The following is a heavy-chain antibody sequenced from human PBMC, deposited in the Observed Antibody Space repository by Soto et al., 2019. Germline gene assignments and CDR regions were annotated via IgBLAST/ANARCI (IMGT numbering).Heavy chain of an antibody. CDR2: INPILSMS. Sequence: QVQLVQSGAEVKKPGSSVRVSCKASGDTFSFYSINWVRQAPGLGLEWMGRINPILSMSNYAQRFQGRVTVTAEKSTSTAYRELSSLSSEDTAMYYCASSYGSGYRAFDYWGQGALVTVSS. V-gene: IGHV1-69*02. CDR3: ASSYGSGYRAFDY. J-gene: IGHJ4*02. D-gene: IGHD3-10*01. CDR1: GDTFSFYS.